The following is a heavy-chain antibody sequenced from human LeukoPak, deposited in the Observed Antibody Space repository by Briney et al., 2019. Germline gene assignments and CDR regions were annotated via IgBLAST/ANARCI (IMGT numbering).Heavy chain of an antibody. V-gene: IGHV1-18*01. Sequence: ASVKVSCKTSGYTFNNYGISWVRQAPGQGLEWMGWVSSYNGDTNYAQKVQGRVTMSTDTSTRTAYMELRSLRFDDTAIYYCVKDWHILTGRNCFDPWGQGTLVTVSS. CDR3: VKDWHILTGRNCFDP. CDR2: VSSYNGDT. J-gene: IGHJ5*02. CDR1: GYTFNNYG. D-gene: IGHD3-9*01.